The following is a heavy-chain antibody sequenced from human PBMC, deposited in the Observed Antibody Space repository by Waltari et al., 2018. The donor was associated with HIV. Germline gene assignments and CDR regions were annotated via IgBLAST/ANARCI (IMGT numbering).Heavy chain of an antibody. CDR2: SNPNRGGT. CDR3: ARVTTVTGDSYFYYGMDV. V-gene: IGHV1-2*06. CDR1: GYTFTGSY. J-gene: IGHJ6*02. D-gene: IGHD4-17*01. Sequence: QVQLVQSGAEVRKPGASLQVSCKASGYTFTGSYLHWVRQAPGQGLEWMGRSNPNRGGTNYAQKFQARVTMTRDTSIGAAYMELSSLRPNDTAVYYCARVTTVTGDSYFYYGMDVWGQGTTVTVSS.